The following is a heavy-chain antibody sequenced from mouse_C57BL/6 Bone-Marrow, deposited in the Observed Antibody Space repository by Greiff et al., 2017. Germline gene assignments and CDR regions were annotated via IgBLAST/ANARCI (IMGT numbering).Heavy chain of an antibody. J-gene: IGHJ2*01. CDR2: IRNKANGYTT. Sequence: EVQLVESGGGLVQPGGSLSLSCAASGFTFTDYYMSWVRQPPGKALEWLGFIRNKANGYTTEYSASVKGRFTISRDNSQSILYLQMHALRAEGSATDYCAKYNACTRGFFDYWGQGTTLTVSS. CDR1: GFTFTDYY. CDR3: AKYNACTRGFFDY. D-gene: IGHD2-14*01. V-gene: IGHV7-3*01.